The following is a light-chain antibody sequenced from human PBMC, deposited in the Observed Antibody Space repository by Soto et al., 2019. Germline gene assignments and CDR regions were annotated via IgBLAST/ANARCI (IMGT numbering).Light chain of an antibody. CDR2: GAS. V-gene: IGKV3-20*01. CDR1: QSIRTF. CDR3: QHYGRSPIT. J-gene: IGKJ5*01. Sequence: EIVLTQSPATLSLSPGERATLSCRASQSIRTFLAWYQQKPGQAPRLLISGASGRATGIPDRFSGSGSATDFTLTISRLEPEDFALYYCQHYGRSPITFGQGTRLEIK.